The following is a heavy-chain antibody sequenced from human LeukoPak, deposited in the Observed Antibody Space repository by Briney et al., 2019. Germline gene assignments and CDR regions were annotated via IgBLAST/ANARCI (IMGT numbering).Heavy chain of an antibody. D-gene: IGHD4/OR15-4a*01. CDR3: ARQKGAYSYYHYYMDF. J-gene: IGHJ6*03. Sequence: SETLSLTCTVSGYSISSGYYWGWIRQPPGKGREWIGSIYHSGSTYYNPSLKSRVTISVDTSKNQFSLKLSSVTAADTAVYYCARQKGAYSYYHYYMDFWGKGTPVTVSS. CDR2: IYHSGST. V-gene: IGHV4-38-2*02. CDR1: GYSISSGYY.